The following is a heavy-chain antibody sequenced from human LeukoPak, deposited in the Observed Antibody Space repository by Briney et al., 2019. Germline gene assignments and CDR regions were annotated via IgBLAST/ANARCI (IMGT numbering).Heavy chain of an antibody. D-gene: IGHD4-11*01. V-gene: IGHV3-33*01. Sequence: PGGSLRLSCAASGFIFSHYGMHWLRQAPGKGLEWAAVIWSDGSNRFYAGSVKGRFTISRDNSQNTVFLQMNSLRVEDTAMYYCARDAQRGFDYSNSLEYWGHGTLVTVSS. CDR1: GFIFSHYG. J-gene: IGHJ4*01. CDR2: IWSDGSNR. CDR3: ARDAQRGFDYSNSLEY.